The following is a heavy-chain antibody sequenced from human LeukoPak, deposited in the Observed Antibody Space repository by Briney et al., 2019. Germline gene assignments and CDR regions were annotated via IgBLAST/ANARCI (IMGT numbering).Heavy chain of an antibody. J-gene: IGHJ5*02. V-gene: IGHV1-3*01. CDR3: ASDGELLWFGELSSSNWFDP. CDR2: INAGNGNT. CDR1: GYTFTSYA. Sequence: ASVKVSCKASGYTFTSYAMHWVRQAPGQRLEWMGWINAGNGNTKYSQKFQGRVTITRDTSASTAYMVLSSLRSEDTAVYYCASDGELLWFGELSSSNWFDPWGQGPLVTVSS. D-gene: IGHD3-10*01.